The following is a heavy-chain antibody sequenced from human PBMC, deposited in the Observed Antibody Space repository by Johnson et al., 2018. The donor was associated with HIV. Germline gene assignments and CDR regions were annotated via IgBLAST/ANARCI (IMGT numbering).Heavy chain of an antibody. CDR2: ISYDGSNK. J-gene: IGHJ3*02. Sequence: QVQLVESGGGLVQPGRSLRLSCAASGFTFSSYAMHWVRQAPGKGLEWVAVISYDGSNKYYADSVKGRFTISRDNSKNTLYLQMNSLRADDTAVYYCAKSPAKDHGGNSGAFAIWGQGTMVTVAS. V-gene: IGHV3-30*04. CDR3: AKSPAKDHGGNSGAFAI. CDR1: GFTFSSYA. D-gene: IGHD4-23*01.